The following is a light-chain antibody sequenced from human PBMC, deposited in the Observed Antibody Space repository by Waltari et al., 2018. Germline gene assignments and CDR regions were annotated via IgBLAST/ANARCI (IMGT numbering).Light chain of an antibody. CDR2: EVN. CDR3: CSYAGSSTFVV. Sequence: QSALTQPASVSGSPGQSITISCTGTSSDVGSYNYVAWYQQRPGKAPKLLFYEVNNGPSGASIRFAGSKSGNTASLTISGLQAEDEADYHCCSYAGSSTFVVFGGGTKVTVL. CDR1: SSDVGSYNY. V-gene: IGLV2-23*02. J-gene: IGLJ3*02.